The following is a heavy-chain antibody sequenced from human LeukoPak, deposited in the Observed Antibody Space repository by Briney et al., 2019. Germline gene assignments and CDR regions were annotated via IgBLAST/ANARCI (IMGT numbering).Heavy chain of an antibody. V-gene: IGHV3-23*01. CDR2: ITGNGATT. D-gene: IGHD3-22*01. J-gene: IGHJ4*02. Sequence: GSLRLSCAASGFSFSNYGMNWVRQAPGKGLEWVSGITGNGATTYYADSVKGRFTISRDNAKNSLYLQINSLRAEDTAIYYCARRGYYDSSGYDYWGQGTLVTVSS. CDR1: GFSFSNYG. CDR3: ARRGYYDSSGYDY.